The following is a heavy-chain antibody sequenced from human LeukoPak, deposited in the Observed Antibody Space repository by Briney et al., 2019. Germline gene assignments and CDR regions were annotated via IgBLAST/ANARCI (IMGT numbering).Heavy chain of an antibody. CDR1: GFTFSSHS. V-gene: IGHV3-48*01. D-gene: IGHD6-19*01. Sequence: PGGSLRLSCAASGFTFSSHSMNWVRQAPGKGLEWVSYISSSSSTIYYADSVKGRFTISRNNAKNSLYLQMNRLRAEDTAVYYCARDREKQWLAFDYWGQGTLVTVSS. CDR2: ISSSSSTI. CDR3: ARDREKQWLAFDY. J-gene: IGHJ4*02.